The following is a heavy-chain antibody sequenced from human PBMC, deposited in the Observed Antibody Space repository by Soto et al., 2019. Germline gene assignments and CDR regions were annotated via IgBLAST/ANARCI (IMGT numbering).Heavy chain of an antibody. Sequence: SETLSLTCTVSGGSVSSGSYYWSWIRQPPGKGLEWIGYIYYSGSTNYNPSLKSRVTISVDTSRNQFSLKLSSVTAADTAVYYCVRAEIAAVFLDVWGQGTTVTVSS. CDR3: VRAEIAAVFLDV. CDR1: GGSVSSGSYY. J-gene: IGHJ6*02. D-gene: IGHD6-13*01. CDR2: IYYSGST. V-gene: IGHV4-61*01.